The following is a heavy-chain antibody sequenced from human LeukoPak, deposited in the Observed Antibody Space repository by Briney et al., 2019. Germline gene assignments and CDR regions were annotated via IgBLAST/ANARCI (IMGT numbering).Heavy chain of an antibody. V-gene: IGHV1-2*02. D-gene: IGHD6-13*01. CDR2: INPNSGGT. CDR1: GYTFSDYY. CDR3: MREVGSINWYAY. Sequence: ASVKVSCKASGYTFSDYYVHWVRQAPGQGLEWIGWINPNSGGTKYAQKFQGRVTMTRDTSISTAYIEVSRLRSDDTAVYYCMREVGSINWYAYWGQGTLVTVSS. J-gene: IGHJ5*01.